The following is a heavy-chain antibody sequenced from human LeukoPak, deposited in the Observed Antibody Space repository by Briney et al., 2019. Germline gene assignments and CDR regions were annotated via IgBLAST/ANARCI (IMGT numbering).Heavy chain of an antibody. Sequence: GGSLRLSCAASGFTFSNYGLTWVRQAPGKGLQWVSTISGSGGNTYYADSVKGRFTISRDNSKNTLCLQVNSLRAEDTAIYYCAKRLNSSYYYGMDVWGQGTTVTVSS. CDR2: ISGSGGNT. V-gene: IGHV3-23*01. J-gene: IGHJ6*02. D-gene: IGHD3-22*01. CDR1: GFTFSNYG. CDR3: AKRLNSSYYYGMDV.